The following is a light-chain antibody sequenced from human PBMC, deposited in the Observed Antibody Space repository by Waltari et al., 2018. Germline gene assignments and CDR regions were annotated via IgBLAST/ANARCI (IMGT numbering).Light chain of an antibody. V-gene: IGLV1-44*01. J-gene: IGLJ1*01. CDR3: AAWDDSLNGYL. Sequence: QSVLTQAPSASGTPGQRVTISCSGSSSNIGSNTVNWYQQLPGTAPKRLIYSNNQRPSGVPDRFSGSKSGTSASLAISGLQSEDEADYYCAAWDDSLNGYLFGTGTKVTVL. CDR2: SNN. CDR1: SSNIGSNT.